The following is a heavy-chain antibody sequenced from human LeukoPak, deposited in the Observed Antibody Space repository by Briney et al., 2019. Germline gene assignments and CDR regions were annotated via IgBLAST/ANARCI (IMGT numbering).Heavy chain of an antibody. CDR3: ARGGTDDNYFDS. CDR2: INPSSGSA. Sequence: ASVKVSCKASGYTFVSFYMYWVRQAPGRGLEWMGIINPSSGSASYAQNFQGRVTMTRDTSRSTVYLELSSLRSEDTAVYFCARGGTDDNYFDSWGQGTLVTVSS. J-gene: IGHJ4*02. V-gene: IGHV1-46*03. D-gene: IGHD3-16*01. CDR1: GYTFVSFY.